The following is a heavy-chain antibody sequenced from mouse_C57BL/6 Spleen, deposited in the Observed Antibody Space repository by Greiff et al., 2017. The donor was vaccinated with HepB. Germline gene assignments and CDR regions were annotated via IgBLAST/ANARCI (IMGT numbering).Heavy chain of an antibody. CDR1: GYAFTNYL. CDR3: ARSGQPHFDY. Sequence: QVQLQQSGAELVRPGTSVKVSCKASGYAFTNYLIEWVKQRPGQGLEWIGVINPGSGGTNYNEKFKGKATLTADKSSSTAYMQLSSLTSEDSAVYFCARSGQPHFDYWGQGTTLTVSS. CDR2: INPGSGGT. J-gene: IGHJ2*01. V-gene: IGHV1-54*01.